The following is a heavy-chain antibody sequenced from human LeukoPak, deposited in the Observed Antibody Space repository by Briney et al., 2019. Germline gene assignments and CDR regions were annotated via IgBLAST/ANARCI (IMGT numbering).Heavy chain of an antibody. V-gene: IGHV3-48*04. Sequence: GGSLRLSCAASGFTFSSYGMHWVRQAPGKGLEWVSYISSSGSTIYYADSVKGRFTISRDNAKNSLYLQMNSLRAEDTAVYYCARGGIAAARRWFDPWGQGTLVTVSS. J-gene: IGHJ5*02. CDR3: ARGGIAAARRWFDP. D-gene: IGHD6-13*01. CDR2: ISSSGSTI. CDR1: GFTFSSYG.